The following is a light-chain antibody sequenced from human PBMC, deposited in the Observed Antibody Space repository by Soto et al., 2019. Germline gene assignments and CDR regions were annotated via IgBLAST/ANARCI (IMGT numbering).Light chain of an antibody. Sequence: EIVVTQSPGTLSLSPGERATLSCRASQSVSSSYLAWYQQKPGQAPRLLIYGASSRATGIPDRFSGSGSGTDFTLTITRLEPEDFAVYYCQHPFNGPITFGQGTRLEIK. CDR1: QSVSSSY. CDR2: GAS. CDR3: QHPFNGPIT. J-gene: IGKJ5*01. V-gene: IGKV3D-20*02.